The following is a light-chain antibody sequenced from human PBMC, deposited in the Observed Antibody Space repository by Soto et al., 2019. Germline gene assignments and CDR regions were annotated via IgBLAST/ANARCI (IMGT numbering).Light chain of an antibody. V-gene: IGKV3-11*01. CDR1: QSVARY. Sequence: EIVLTQSPATLSLSPGERATVSCRASQSVARYLAWYQQKPGQAPRLIIYDASIRATGIPARFSGSGSGTDFTLTISSLEPEDFAVYYCQQRSYWGGFGPGTKVDI. CDR2: DAS. CDR3: QQRSYWGG. J-gene: IGKJ3*01.